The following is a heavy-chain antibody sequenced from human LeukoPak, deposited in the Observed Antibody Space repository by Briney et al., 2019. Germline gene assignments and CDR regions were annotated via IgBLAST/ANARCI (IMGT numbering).Heavy chain of an antibody. CDR3: ARQQVEMATHFDY. CDR1: GGSISSSSYY. D-gene: IGHD5-24*01. V-gene: IGHV4-39*01. J-gene: IGHJ4*02. CDR2: IYYSGST. Sequence: SETLSLTCTVSGGSISSSSYYWGWIRQPPGKGLEWIGGIYYSGSTYYNPSLKSRVTISVDTSKNQFSLKLSSVTAADTAVYYCARQQVEMATHFDYWGQGTLATVSS.